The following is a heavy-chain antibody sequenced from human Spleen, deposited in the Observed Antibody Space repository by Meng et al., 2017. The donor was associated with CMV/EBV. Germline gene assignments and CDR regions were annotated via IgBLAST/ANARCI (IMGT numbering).Heavy chain of an antibody. CDR2: IYYSGST. CDR3: ARYYDTRGDAFDI. J-gene: IGHJ3*02. D-gene: IGHD3-22*01. Sequence: SETLSLTCTVSGGSISSSSYYWGWIRQPPGKGLEWIGSIYYSGSTYYNPSLKSRVTISVDTSKNQFSLKLSSVTAADTAVYYCARYYDTRGDAFDIWGQGTMVTVSS. CDR1: GGSISSSSYY. V-gene: IGHV4-39*07.